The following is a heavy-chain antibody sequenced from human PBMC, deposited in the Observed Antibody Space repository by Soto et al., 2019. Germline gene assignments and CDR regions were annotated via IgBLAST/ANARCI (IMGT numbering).Heavy chain of an antibody. D-gene: IGHD5-18*01. J-gene: IGHJ4*02. Sequence: SETLSLTGTVSGGSISSGGYYWSWIRQHPGKGLEWIGYIYYSGSTYYNPSLKSRVTISVDTSKNQFSLKLSSVTAADTAVYYCARINVDTAMEFDYWGQGTLVTVSS. V-gene: IGHV4-31*03. CDR1: GGSISSGGYY. CDR2: IYYSGST. CDR3: ARINVDTAMEFDY.